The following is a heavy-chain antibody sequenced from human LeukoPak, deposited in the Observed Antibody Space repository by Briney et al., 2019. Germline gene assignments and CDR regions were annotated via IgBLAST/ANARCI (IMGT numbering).Heavy chain of an antibody. V-gene: IGHV4-4*07. D-gene: IGHD3-3*01. J-gene: IGHJ5*02. CDR3: ARGGVTIFGVATPTNWFDP. CDR1: GGSISSYY. CDR2: IYTSGST. Sequence: SETLSLTCTVSGGSISSYYWSWIRQPAGKGLEWIGRIYTSGSTNYNPSLKSRVTMSVDTSKNQFSLKLSSVTAADTAVYYCARGGVTIFGVATPTNWFDPWGQGTLVTVSS.